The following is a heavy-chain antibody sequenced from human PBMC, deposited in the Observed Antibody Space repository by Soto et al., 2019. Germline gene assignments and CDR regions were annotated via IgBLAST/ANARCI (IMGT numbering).Heavy chain of an antibody. CDR1: GFTFSSYA. V-gene: IGHV3-23*01. D-gene: IGHD5-12*01. CDR3: AKGVVATTRYEFDY. Sequence: HPGGSLRLSCAASGFTFSSYAMSWVRQAPGKGLEWVSAISGSGGSTYYADSVKGRFTISRDNSKNTLYLQMNSLRAEDTAVYYCAKGVVATTRYEFDYWGQGTLVTVSS. CDR2: ISGSGGST. J-gene: IGHJ4*02.